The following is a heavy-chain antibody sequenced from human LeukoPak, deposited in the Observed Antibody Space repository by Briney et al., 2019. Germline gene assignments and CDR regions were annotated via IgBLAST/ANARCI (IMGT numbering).Heavy chain of an antibody. D-gene: IGHD5-24*01. CDR3: AKSGYNRFDY. CDR2: ISGSGSGGST. V-gene: IGHV3-23*01. Sequence: GGSLRLSCAASGFTFSSYRMNWVRQAPGKGLEWVSSISGSGSGGSTYYADSVKGRFTISRDNSKNTLYLQMNSLRAEDTAVYYCAKSGYNRFDYWGQGTLVTVSS. CDR1: GFTFSSYR. J-gene: IGHJ4*02.